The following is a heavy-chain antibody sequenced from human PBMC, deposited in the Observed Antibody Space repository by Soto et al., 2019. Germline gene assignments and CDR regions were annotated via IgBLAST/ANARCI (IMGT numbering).Heavy chain of an antibody. J-gene: IGHJ5*02. CDR2: ISYDGSNK. D-gene: IGHD4-17*01. CDR1: GFTFSSYA. Sequence: PGGSLRLSCAASGFTFSSYAMHWVRQAPGKGLEWVAVISYDGSNKYYADSVKGRFTISRDNSKNTLYLQMNSLRAEDTAVYYCARVDSGGNSRWFDPWGQGTLVTVSS. CDR3: ARVDSGGNSRWFDP. V-gene: IGHV3-30-3*01.